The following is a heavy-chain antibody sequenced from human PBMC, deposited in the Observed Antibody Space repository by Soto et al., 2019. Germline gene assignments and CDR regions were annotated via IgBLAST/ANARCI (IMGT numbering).Heavy chain of an antibody. D-gene: IGHD3-16*01. CDR2: ISGGGDAT. CDR3: ARKVGGSTSRPDYWYFDL. CDR1: GFTFINYA. Sequence: EVQLLESGGDSVQPGGSLRLSCAGSGFTFINYAMNWVRQAPGKGLEWVSTISGGGDATFFADSVRGRFTFSRDNSKNTVTLQMNSLGVDDTALYYCARKVGGSTSRPDYWYFDLWGRGTLVTVSS. V-gene: IGHV3-23*01. J-gene: IGHJ2*01.